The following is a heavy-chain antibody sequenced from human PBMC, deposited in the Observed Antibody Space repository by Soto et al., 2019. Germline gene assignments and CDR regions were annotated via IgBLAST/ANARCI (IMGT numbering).Heavy chain of an antibody. CDR3: ARDSQGAYFDY. V-gene: IGHV1-3*01. J-gene: IGHJ4*02. CDR2: INAGNGNT. Sequence: ASVKVSCKASGYTFTSYAMHWVRQAPGQGLEWMGWINAGNGNTKYSQKFQGRVTMTTDTSTSTAYMELRSLRSDDTAVYYCARDSQGAYFDYWGQGTLVTVSS. CDR1: GYTFTSYA.